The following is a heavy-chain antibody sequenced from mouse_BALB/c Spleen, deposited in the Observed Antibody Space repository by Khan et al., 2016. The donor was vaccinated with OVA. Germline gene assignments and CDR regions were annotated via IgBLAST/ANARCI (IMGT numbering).Heavy chain of an antibody. CDR3: ARDSYGYMGYFDY. Sequence: VQLKESGGGLVQPGGSRKLSCAASGFTFSSFGMHWVRQAPEKGLEWVAYISSGSNTTYYAATLKGRFTISRDNPKNTLFLQMTSLRSEDTAMYYCARDSYGYMGYFDYWGQGTTLTVSS. CDR2: ISSGSNTT. CDR1: GFTFSSFG. V-gene: IGHV5-17*02. D-gene: IGHD1-2*01. J-gene: IGHJ2*01.